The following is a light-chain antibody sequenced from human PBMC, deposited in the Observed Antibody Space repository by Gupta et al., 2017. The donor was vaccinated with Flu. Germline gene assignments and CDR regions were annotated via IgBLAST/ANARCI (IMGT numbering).Light chain of an antibody. V-gene: IGKV1-6*01. J-gene: IGKJ1*01. CDR2: AAS. CDR3: RQYYIYPQT. Sequence: AIQMTQSPSSLSASVGDRVTITCRASRDIRNDLGWYQQQPGRAPRLLIFAASRVQSGVPSRFSGSGSGTDFTLTISGLQPEDFATYYCRQYYIYPQTFGQGTKVEF. CDR1: RDIRND.